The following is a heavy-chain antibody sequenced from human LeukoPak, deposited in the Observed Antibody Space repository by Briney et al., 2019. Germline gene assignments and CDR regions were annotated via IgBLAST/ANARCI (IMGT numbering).Heavy chain of an antibody. D-gene: IGHD6-13*01. CDR2: IYYSGST. Sequence: PSETLSLTCTVSGGSISSGGYYWSWIRQHPGKGLEWIGYIYYSGSTYYNPSLKGRVTISVDTSKNQFSLKLSSVTAADTAVYYCARDGGIAAAGTLASWGQGTLVTVSS. CDR3: ARDGGIAAAGTLAS. V-gene: IGHV4-31*03. CDR1: GGSISSGGYY. J-gene: IGHJ4*02.